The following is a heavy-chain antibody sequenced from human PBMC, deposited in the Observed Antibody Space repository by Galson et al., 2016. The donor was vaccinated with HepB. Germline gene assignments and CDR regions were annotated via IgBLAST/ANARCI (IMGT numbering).Heavy chain of an antibody. D-gene: IGHD6-19*01. CDR1: GGTIRSDYY. CDR2: VLSSEGT. J-gene: IGHJ6*03. V-gene: IGHV4-39*01. CDR3: ATGIVVAGKYYYYYTDV. Sequence: SETLSLTCFVSGGTIRSDYYWGWIRQPPGRGLEWIGSVLSSEGTYYNPSLKSRVTISVDTSKNQFSLRLNSVTAADTGVYYCATGIVVAGKYYYYYTDVWGKGTTVTVS.